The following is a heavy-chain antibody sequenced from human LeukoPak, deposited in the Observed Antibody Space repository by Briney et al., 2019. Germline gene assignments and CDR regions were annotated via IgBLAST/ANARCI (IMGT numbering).Heavy chain of an antibody. CDR2: IYYSGST. D-gene: IGHD6-13*01. CDR1: GGSISSGGYY. Sequence: SETLSLTCTVSGGSISSGGYYWSWIRQHPGKGLEWIGYIYYSGSTYYNPSLKSRVTISVDTSKNQFSLKLSSVTAADTAVYYCASYKLVRPGRFDYWGQGTLVTVSS. J-gene: IGHJ4*02. CDR3: ASYKLVRPGRFDY. V-gene: IGHV4-31*03.